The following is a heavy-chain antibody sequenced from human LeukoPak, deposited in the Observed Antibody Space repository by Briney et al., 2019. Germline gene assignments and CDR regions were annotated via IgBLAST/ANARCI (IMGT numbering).Heavy chain of an antibody. D-gene: IGHD2-8*01. J-gene: IGHJ3*02. V-gene: IGHV3-23*01. Sequence: PGGSLRLSCAASGFTFSSYAMSWVRQAPGKGLEWVSDISGSGGSTYYAGSVKGRFSISRDNSKNTLYLQMNSLRAEDTAVYYCAKEKQEYCTNGICYARNDAFDIWGQGTMVTVSS. CDR1: GFTFSSYA. CDR3: AKEKQEYCTNGICYARNDAFDI. CDR2: ISGSGGST.